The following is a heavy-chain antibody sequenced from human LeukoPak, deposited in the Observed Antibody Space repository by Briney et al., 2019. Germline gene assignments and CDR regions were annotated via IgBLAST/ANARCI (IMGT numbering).Heavy chain of an antibody. D-gene: IGHD3-10*01. CDR1: GFTFSSYA. CDR3: ARERLEVRGVLDY. J-gene: IGHJ4*02. Sequence: GGSLRLSCAASGFTFSSYAMHWVRQAPGKGLEWVAVISYDGSNKYYADSVKGRFTISRDNSKNTLYLQMNSLRAEDTAVYYCARERLEVRGVLDYWGQGTLVTVSS. V-gene: IGHV3-30*01. CDR2: ISYDGSNK.